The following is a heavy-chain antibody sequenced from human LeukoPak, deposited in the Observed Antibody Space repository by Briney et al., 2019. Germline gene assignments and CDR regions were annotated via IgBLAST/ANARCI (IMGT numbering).Heavy chain of an antibody. D-gene: IGHD5-18*01. Sequence: SETLSLTCTVSVCSMSSYYWSWIRQPPWKGREWIAYIYYSGSTNYNPSLKSRVTISVDTSKNQFSPKLSSVTAADAAVYYCARQGIQQWLPFDYWGQGTLVTVSS. CDR3: ARQGIQQWLPFDY. CDR2: IYYSGST. CDR1: VCSMSSYY. J-gene: IGHJ4*02. V-gene: IGHV4-59*08.